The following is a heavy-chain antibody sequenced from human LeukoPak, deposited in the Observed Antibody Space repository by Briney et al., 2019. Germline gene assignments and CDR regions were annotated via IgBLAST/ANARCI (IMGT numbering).Heavy chain of an antibody. CDR3: ARERVRRVRTIYNWFDP. CDR1: GYTFTGYY. V-gene: IGHV1-2*04. CDR2: INPNSGGT. J-gene: IGHJ5*02. Sequence: ASVNVSCKASGYTFTGYYMHWVRQATGQGLEWMGWINPNSGGTNYAQKFQGWVTMTRDTSISTAYMELSRLRSDDTAVYYCARERVRRVRTIYNWFDPWGQGTLVTVSS. D-gene: IGHD6-19*01.